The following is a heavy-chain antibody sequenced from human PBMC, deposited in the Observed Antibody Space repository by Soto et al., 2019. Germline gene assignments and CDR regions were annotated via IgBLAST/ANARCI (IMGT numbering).Heavy chain of an antibody. D-gene: IGHD3-3*01. J-gene: IGHJ6*02. CDR1: GGTFSTYA. CDR3: ARADSRDYYYYDMDV. CDR2: SIPIFDTA. V-gene: IGHV1-69*12. Sequence: QVQLVQSGAEVKKPGSSVKVSCKASGGTFSTYAISWVRQAPGQGLEWMGGSIPIFDTANYAQKFQGRVTITADESTSTAYMELSSLRSEDTAVYYCARADSRDYYYYDMDVWGQGTTVTVSS.